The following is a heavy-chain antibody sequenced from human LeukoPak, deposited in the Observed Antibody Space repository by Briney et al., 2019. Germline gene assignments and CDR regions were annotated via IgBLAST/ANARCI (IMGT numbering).Heavy chain of an antibody. D-gene: IGHD1-1*01. CDR3: ARGDWNDPSDYYYYMDV. CDR2: INGSGGST. CDR1: GFTFSSYA. J-gene: IGHJ6*03. V-gene: IGHV3-23*01. Sequence: GGSLRLSCAASGFTFSSYAMSWVRQAPGKGLEWVSAINGSGGSTYYADSVKGRFTISRDKSKNTLYLQMNSLRAEDTAVYYCARGDWNDPSDYYYYMDVWGKGTTVTVSS.